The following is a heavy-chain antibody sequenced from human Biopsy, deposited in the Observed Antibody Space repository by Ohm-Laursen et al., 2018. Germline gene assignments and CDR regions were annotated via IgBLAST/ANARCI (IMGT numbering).Heavy chain of an antibody. CDR1: GFTFSSHA. V-gene: IGHV3-23*01. Sequence: SLRLSCTASGFTFSSHAMAWVRQAPGKGLEWVSGLRDSGDSAYYADSVKGRFTISRDNSRNTLYLQMNSLRAEDTAVYYCATGPVQMVYANLRGEFASWGQGALVTVSS. CDR2: LRDSGDSA. J-gene: IGHJ5*02. D-gene: IGHD2-8*01. CDR3: ATGPVQMVYANLRGEFAS.